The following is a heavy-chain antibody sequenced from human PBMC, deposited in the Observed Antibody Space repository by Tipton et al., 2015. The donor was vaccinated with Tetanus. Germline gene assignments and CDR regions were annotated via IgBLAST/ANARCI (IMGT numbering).Heavy chain of an antibody. D-gene: IGHD6-13*01. CDR2: VDDSGST. J-gene: IGHJ5*02. CDR3: ARGTWLYTSTYHRHWLDP. Sequence: TLSLTCIVSGGSMSGSGHYGAWVRQSPGKGLEWIGEVDDSGSTNYSPSLKSRVTISLDTSKNEFSLTLSSVTAADTAVYYCARGTWLYTSTYHRHWLDPWGQGTLVTVSS. V-gene: IGHV4-39*07. CDR1: GGSMSGSGHY.